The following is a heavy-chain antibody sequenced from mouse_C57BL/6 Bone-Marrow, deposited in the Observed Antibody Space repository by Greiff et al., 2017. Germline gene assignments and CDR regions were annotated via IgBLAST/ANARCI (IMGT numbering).Heavy chain of an antibody. Sequence: VKLQQPGAELVKPGASVKVSCKASGYTFTSYWMHWVKQRPGQGLEWIGRIHPSDSDTNYNQKFKGKATLTVDKSSSTAYMQLSSRTSEDSAVYYCAIKAFYYYGSGWYFDVWGTGTTVTVSS. CDR3: AIKAFYYYGSGWYFDV. CDR2: IHPSDSDT. CDR1: GYTFTSYW. J-gene: IGHJ1*03. D-gene: IGHD1-1*01. V-gene: IGHV1-74*01.